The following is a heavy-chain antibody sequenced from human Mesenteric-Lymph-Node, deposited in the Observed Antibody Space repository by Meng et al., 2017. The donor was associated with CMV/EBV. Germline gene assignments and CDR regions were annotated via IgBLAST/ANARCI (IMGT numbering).Heavy chain of an antibody. CDR2: INNDGSST. CDR1: GFTFSTYW. CDR3: AKTERGIREGSRTWDFQH. V-gene: IGHV3-74*01. J-gene: IGHJ1*01. D-gene: IGHD2-2*01. Sequence: GESLKISCAVSGFTFSTYWMHWVRQAPGKGLVWVSRINNDGSSTNYADSVKGRFTISRDNSKNTLYLQMDSLRGEDTAVYYCAKTERGIREGSRTWDFQHWGQGTLVTVSS.